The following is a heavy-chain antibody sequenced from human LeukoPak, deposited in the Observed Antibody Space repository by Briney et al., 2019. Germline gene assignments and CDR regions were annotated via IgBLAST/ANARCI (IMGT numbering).Heavy chain of an antibody. CDR2: ISSSSSYI. CDR3: AREAYSSSWRDAFDI. V-gene: IGHV3-21*01. J-gene: IGHJ3*02. Sequence: GGSLRLSCAASGFTFSSYSMNWVRQAPGKGLEWVSSISSSSSYIYYADSVKGRFTISRDNAKNSLYLQMNSLRAEDTAVYYRAREAYSSSWRDAFDIWGQGTMVTVSS. D-gene: IGHD6-13*01. CDR1: GFTFSSYS.